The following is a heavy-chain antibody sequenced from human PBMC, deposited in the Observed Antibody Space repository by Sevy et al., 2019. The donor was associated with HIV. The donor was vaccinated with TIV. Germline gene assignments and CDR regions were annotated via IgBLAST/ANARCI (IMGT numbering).Heavy chain of an antibody. CDR3: ARADGYCSSTSCHGRWGFGEFDAFDI. Sequence: SETLSLTCTVSGGSISSGGYYWSWIRQHPGKGLEWIGYIYYSGSTYYNPSLKSRVTISVDTSKNQFSLKLGSVTAADTAVYYCARADGYCSSTSCHGRWGFGEFDAFDIWGQGTMVTVSS. J-gene: IGHJ3*02. V-gene: IGHV4-31*03. D-gene: IGHD2-2*03. CDR1: GGSISSGGYY. CDR2: IYYSGST.